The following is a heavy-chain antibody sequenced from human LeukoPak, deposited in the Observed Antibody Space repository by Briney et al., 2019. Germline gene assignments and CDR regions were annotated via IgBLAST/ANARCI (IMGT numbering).Heavy chain of an antibody. CDR1: GGTFSSYA. D-gene: IGHD5-24*01. Sequence: ASVKVSCKASGGTFSSYAISWVRQAPGQGLEWMGRIIPILGIANYAQKFQGRVTITADKSTSTAYMELSSLRSEDTAVYYCARDLRSRDGYNYHFDYRGQGTLVTVSS. J-gene: IGHJ4*02. V-gene: IGHV1-69*04. CDR3: ARDLRSRDGYNYHFDY. CDR2: IIPILGIA.